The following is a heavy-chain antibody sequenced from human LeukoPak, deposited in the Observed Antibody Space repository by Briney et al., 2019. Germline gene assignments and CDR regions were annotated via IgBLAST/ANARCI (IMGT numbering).Heavy chain of an antibody. CDR2: IKQDGSEK. D-gene: IGHD1-1*01. CDR3: ARYTTGTLYYFDY. Sequence: GRSLRLSCAASGFTFSSYWMSWVRQAPGKGLEWVANIKQDGSEKYYVDSVKGRFTISRDNAKNSLYLQMNSLRAEDTAVYYCARYTTGTLYYFDYWGQGTLVTVSS. V-gene: IGHV3-7*01. CDR1: GFTFSSYW. J-gene: IGHJ4*02.